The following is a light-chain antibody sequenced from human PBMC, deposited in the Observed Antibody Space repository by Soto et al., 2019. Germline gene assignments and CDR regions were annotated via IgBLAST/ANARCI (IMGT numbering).Light chain of an antibody. CDR3: QQRSSWPYT. Sequence: EIVLTQSPATLSLSPGERATLSCRASQSVSSSLAWYRQKPGQAPRLLIYDASNRATGIPARFSCSRSGTDFTLAISSLEPEEFAVYYCQQRSSWPYTFGQGTKLEIK. CDR2: DAS. J-gene: IGKJ2*01. CDR1: QSVSSS. V-gene: IGKV3-11*01.